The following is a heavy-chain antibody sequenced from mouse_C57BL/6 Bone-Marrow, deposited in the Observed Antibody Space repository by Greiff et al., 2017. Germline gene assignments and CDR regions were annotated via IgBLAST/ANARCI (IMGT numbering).Heavy chain of an antibody. V-gene: IGHV1-59*01. J-gene: IGHJ2*01. CDR3: AKTFSDY. CDR1: GYTFTSYW. Sequence: QVQLQQPGAELVRPGTSVKLSCKASGYTFTSYWLHWVKQRPGQGLVWIGVIDPSDSYTNYNQKFKGKATLTVDTSSSTAYMQLSSLTSEYSAVYYCAKTFSDYWGQGTTLTVSS. CDR2: IDPSDSYT.